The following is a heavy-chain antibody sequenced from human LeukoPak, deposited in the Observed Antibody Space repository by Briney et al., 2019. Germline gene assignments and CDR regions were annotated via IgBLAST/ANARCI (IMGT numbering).Heavy chain of an antibody. D-gene: IGHD3-22*01. CDR2: VYYSGST. J-gene: IGHJ4*02. CDR1: GGSISSGGYY. Sequence: PSQTLSLTCTVSGGSISSGGYYWSWIRQHPGKGLEWIGCVYYSGSTYYNPSLKSRVTISVDTSKNQFSLKLSSVTAADTAVYYCARDSYYYDSSGTIGGGFDYWGQGTLVTVSS. CDR3: ARDSYYYDSSGTIGGGFDY. V-gene: IGHV4-31*03.